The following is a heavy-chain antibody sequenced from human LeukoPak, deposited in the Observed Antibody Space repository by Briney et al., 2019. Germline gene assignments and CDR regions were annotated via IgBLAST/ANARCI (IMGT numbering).Heavy chain of an antibody. CDR3: ARGIDSYVDY. V-gene: IGHV1-18*01. J-gene: IGHJ4*02. Sequence: GASVKVSCKSSGYRFTAYGITWVRPAPGQGLEWLGWINPYNGNTNYAQKLQDRFTMNTDTSTTTAYMELRTLRSDDTAVYYCARGIDSYVDYWGRGTLVTVSS. D-gene: IGHD5-18*01. CDR2: INPYNGNT. CDR1: GYRFTAYG.